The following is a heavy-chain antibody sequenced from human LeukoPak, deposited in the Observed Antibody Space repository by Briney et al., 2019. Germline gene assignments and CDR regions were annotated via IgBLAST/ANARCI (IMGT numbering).Heavy chain of an antibody. CDR3: ARDLGGYCSSTSCYTEAFDI. CDR2: IIPIFGTA. CDR1: GGTFSSYA. V-gene: IGHV1-69*13. D-gene: IGHD2-2*02. J-gene: IGHJ3*02. Sequence: SVKVSCKASGGTFSSYAISWVRQAPGQGLEWMGGIIPIFGTANYAQKFQGRVTITADESTSTAYMELSSLRSEDTAVYYCARDLGGYCSSTSCYTEAFDIWGQGTMVTVSS.